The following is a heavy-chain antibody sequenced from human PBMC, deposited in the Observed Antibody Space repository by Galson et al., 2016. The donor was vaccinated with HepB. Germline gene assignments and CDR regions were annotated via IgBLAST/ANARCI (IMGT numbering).Heavy chain of an antibody. J-gene: IGHJ2*01. V-gene: IGHV1-69*13. CDR3: ARGNSNSNWYFDL. CDR2: IIPIFGTV. Sequence: SVKVSCKASGYTFTSYYIHWMRQAPRQGLEWVAEIIPIFGTVKYSQKFQGRVTLTADESTSTANMELRSLRSEDTAVDYCARGNSNSNWYFDLWGRGTLVTVSS. CDR1: GYTFTSYY. D-gene: IGHD2-21*02.